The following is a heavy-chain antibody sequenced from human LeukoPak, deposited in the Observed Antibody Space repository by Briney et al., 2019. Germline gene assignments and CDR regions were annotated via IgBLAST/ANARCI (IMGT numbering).Heavy chain of an antibody. Sequence: GESLKISCKGSGYSFTSYWIGWVRQMPGKGLEWTGIIYPGDSDTRYSPSFQGQVTISADKSISTAYLQWSSLKASDTAMYYCARGIAAAVASITPSLHFDYWGQGTLVTVSS. V-gene: IGHV5-51*01. CDR2: IYPGDSDT. D-gene: IGHD6-13*01. CDR3: ARGIAAAVASITPSLHFDY. J-gene: IGHJ4*02. CDR1: GYSFTSYW.